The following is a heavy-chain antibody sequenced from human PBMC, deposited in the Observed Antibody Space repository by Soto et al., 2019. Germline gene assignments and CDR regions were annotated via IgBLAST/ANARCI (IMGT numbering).Heavy chain of an antibody. V-gene: IGHV1-8*01. CDR3: ARGGYSYGFGYYYYGMDV. CDR2: MNPNSGNT. J-gene: IGHJ6*02. CDR1: GYTFTSYD. Sequence: SVKVSCKASGYTFTSYDINWVRQATGQGLEWMGWMNPNSGNTGYAQKFQGRVTMTRNTSISTAYMELSSLRSEDTAVYYCARGGYSYGFGYYYYGMDVWGQGTTVTVSS. D-gene: IGHD5-18*01.